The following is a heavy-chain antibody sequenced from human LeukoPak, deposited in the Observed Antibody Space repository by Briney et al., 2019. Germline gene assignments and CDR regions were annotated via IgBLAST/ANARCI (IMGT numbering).Heavy chain of an antibody. CDR3: ARGTLYYYDSSGPDAFDI. Sequence: SETLSLTCTVSGGSISSYYWSWIRQPPGKGLEWIGYIYYSGSTNYNPSLKSRVTISVDTSKNQFSLKLSSVTAADTAVYYCARGTLYYYDSSGPDAFDIWGQGTMVTVSS. CDR2: IYYSGST. CDR1: GGSISSYY. D-gene: IGHD3-22*01. V-gene: IGHV4-59*01. J-gene: IGHJ3*02.